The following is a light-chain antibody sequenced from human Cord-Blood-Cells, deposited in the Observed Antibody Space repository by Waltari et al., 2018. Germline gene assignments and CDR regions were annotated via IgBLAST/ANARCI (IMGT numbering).Light chain of an antibody. J-gene: IGLJ3*02. CDR2: DVS. Sequence: QSALTPPASVSGSPGQSITISCTGTSSDAGAYNYVTWYQQHPGKAPKLMIYDVSNRPSGVSNRFSGSKSGNTASLTISGLQAEDEADYYCSSYTSSSTWVFGGGTKLTVL. V-gene: IGLV2-14*01. CDR1: SSDAGAYNY. CDR3: SSYTSSSTWV.